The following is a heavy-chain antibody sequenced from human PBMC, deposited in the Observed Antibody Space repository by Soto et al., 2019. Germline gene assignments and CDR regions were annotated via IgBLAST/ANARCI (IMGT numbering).Heavy chain of an antibody. J-gene: IGHJ6*02. V-gene: IGHV4-39*02. CDR2: IYYSGST. Sequence: SETLSLTCTVSGGSISSSSYYWGWIRQPPGKGLEWIGSIYYSGSTYYNPSLKSRVTISVDTSKNQFSLKLSSVTAADTAVYYCAREDTSYDFWSGSYYYGMDVWGQGTTGTVS. D-gene: IGHD3-3*01. CDR3: AREDTSYDFWSGSYYYGMDV. CDR1: GGSISSSSYY.